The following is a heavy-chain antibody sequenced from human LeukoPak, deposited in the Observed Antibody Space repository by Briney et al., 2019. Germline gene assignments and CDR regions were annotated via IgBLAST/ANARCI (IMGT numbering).Heavy chain of an antibody. D-gene: IGHD4-23*01. CDR1: GGTISYSNW. CDR3: ESEEGVAGGNVAQRDY. J-gene: IGHJ4*02. V-gene: IGHV4-4*02. Sequence: SGTLSLTCSVSGGTISYSNWCCWVRQPPGKGLEWIGEIYHSGSTNYNPSLKSRVTISVDKSKNQFSLKLSSVTVADTAVYYCESEEGVAGGNVAQRDYWGQGTLVTVSS. CDR2: IYHSGST.